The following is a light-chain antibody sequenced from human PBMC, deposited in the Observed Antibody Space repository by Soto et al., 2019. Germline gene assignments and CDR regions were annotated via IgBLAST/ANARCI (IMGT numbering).Light chain of an antibody. CDR2: KAS. CDR1: QSISTW. CDR3: QQYNSYSPT. Sequence: DIQMTQSPSTLSASVGDRGTITCRASQSISTWLAGYQQGPGKAPKLLIHKASSLQSGVPSRFSGSGSGTDFTLTISSLHPDDFATYYCQQYNSYSPTFGQGTKV. V-gene: IGKV1-5*03. J-gene: IGKJ1*01.